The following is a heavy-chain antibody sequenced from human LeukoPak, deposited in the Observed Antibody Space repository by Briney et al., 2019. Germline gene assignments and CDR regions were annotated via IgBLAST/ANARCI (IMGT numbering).Heavy chain of an antibody. D-gene: IGHD2-15*01. V-gene: IGHV3-53*01. J-gene: IGHJ6*02. CDR3: ARENALHCRGGSCYLIGYYGMDV. Sequence: GGSLRLSCAASGFTVSSNYMSWVRQAPGKGLEWVSVINSGGSTYYADSVKGRFTISRDNSKNTLYLQMNSLRAEDTAVYYCARENALHCRGGSCYLIGYYGMDVWGQGTTVTVSS. CDR2: INSGGST. CDR1: GFTVSSNY.